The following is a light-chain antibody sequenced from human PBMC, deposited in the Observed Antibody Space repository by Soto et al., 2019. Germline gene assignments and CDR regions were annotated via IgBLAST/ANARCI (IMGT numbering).Light chain of an antibody. V-gene: IGLV2-14*01. CDR2: DVS. J-gene: IGLJ1*01. CDR1: SSDVGGYNF. CDR3: ISYTSSGTRYV. Sequence: QSALTQPASVSGSPGQSITISCTGTSSDVGGYNFVSWYQQHPGKAPKLMIYDVSNRPSGVANRFSGSKSGNTASLTISGLQAEDEADYYCISYTSSGTRYVFGTGTKLTVL.